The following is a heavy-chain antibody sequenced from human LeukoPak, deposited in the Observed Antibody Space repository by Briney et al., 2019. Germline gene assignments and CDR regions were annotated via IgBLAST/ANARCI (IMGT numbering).Heavy chain of an antibody. J-gene: IGHJ4*02. CDR1: GYTFTSYY. CDR3: ARSVWFGELYL. D-gene: IGHD3-10*01. CDR2: INPSGGST. Sequence: GASVKVSCKASGYTFTSYYMHWVRQAPGQGLEWMGIINPSGGSTSYAQKFQGRVTMTRDTSTSTVYMELSSPRSEDTAVYYCARSVWFGELYLWGQGTLVTVSS. V-gene: IGHV1-46*01.